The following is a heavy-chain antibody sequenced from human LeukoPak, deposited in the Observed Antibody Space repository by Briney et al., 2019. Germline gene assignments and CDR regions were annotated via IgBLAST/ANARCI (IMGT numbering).Heavy chain of an antibody. V-gene: IGHV4-4*07. J-gene: IGHJ6*02. Sequence: PSETLSLTRTVSGGSFSNYYWSWIRQPAGKGPEWIGRIYTSGSTNYNPSVKSRVTISVDTSNNQFSLKLTSVTAADTAVYYCARQPPQYYGMDVWGQGTTVTVSS. D-gene: IGHD1-14*01. CDR3: ARQPPQYYGMDV. CDR2: IYTSGST. CDR1: GGSFSNYY.